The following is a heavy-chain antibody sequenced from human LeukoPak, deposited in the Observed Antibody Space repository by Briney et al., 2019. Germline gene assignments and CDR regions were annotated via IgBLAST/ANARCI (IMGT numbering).Heavy chain of an antibody. J-gene: IGHJ4*02. CDR3: ATDESGAIDY. CDR1: GGSFSGYY. Sequence: PSETLSLTCAVYGGSFSGYYWSWIRQPPGKGLEWIGEINHSGSTNYNPSLKSRVTISVDTSKNQFSLKLSSVTAADTAVYYCATDESGAIDYWGQGTLVSVSS. V-gene: IGHV4-34*01. CDR2: INHSGST.